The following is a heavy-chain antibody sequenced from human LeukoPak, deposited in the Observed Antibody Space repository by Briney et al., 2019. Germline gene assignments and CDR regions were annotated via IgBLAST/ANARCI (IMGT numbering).Heavy chain of an antibody. D-gene: IGHD3-3*01. Sequence: GGCLRLSCAPSRFTFSRYSMNSVCQAPGKGVGWVSYICSSSGTIYYAGSVKGRFTISRDNAKNSLYLQMNSLRAEDTAVYYCARDTIWSGPGPAFDIWGQGTMVTVSS. V-gene: IGHV3-48*01. CDR3: ARDTIWSGPGPAFDI. J-gene: IGHJ3*02. CDR2: ICSSSGTI. CDR1: RFTFSRYS.